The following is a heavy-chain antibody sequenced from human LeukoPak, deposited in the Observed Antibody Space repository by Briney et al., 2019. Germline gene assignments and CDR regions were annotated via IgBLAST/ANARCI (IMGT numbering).Heavy chain of an antibody. D-gene: IGHD3-10*01. J-gene: IGHJ5*02. CDR2: IYYSGST. Sequence: SETLSLTCTVSGGSISSYYWSWIRQPPGKGLEWIGYIYYSGSTNYNPSLKSRVTISVDTSKNQFSLKLSSVTAADTAVYYCARGNLWFGEFDPWGQGTLVTVSS. CDR3: ARGNLWFGEFDP. CDR1: GGSISSYY. V-gene: IGHV4-59*01.